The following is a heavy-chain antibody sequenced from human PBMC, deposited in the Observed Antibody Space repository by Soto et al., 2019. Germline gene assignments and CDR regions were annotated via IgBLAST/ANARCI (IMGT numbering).Heavy chain of an antibody. V-gene: IGHV3-33*01. CDR3: ARDLGAYIVATPYFDY. D-gene: IGHD5-12*01. J-gene: IGHJ4*02. CDR1: GFTFSSYG. Sequence: GGSLRLSCAASGFTFSSYGMHWVRQAPGKGLEWVAVIWYDGSNKYYADSVKGRFTISRDNSKNTLYLQMNSLRAEDTAVYYCARDLGAYIVATPYFDYWGQGTLVTVSS. CDR2: IWYDGSNK.